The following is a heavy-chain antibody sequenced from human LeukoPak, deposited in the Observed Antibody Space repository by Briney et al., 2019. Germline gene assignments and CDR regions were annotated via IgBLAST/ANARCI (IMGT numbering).Heavy chain of an antibody. CDR2: ISSSSSYI. CDR1: GFTFSSYS. CDR3: ARNHYYDSSGPGGY. D-gene: IGHD3-22*01. V-gene: IGHV3-21*01. Sequence: SGGSLRLSCAASGFTFSSYSMNWVRQAPGKGLEWVSSISSSSSYIYYADSVKGRFTISRDKAKNSLYLQMNSLRAEDTAVYYCARNHYYDSSGPGGYWGQGTLVTASS. J-gene: IGHJ4*02.